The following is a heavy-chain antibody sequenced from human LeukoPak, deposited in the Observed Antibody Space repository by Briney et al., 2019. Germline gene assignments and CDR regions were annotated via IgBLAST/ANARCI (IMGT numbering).Heavy chain of an antibody. CDR3: ARDLQYYYDSSGPNPHYMDV. J-gene: IGHJ6*03. V-gene: IGHV1-18*01. D-gene: IGHD3-22*01. CDR2: INAYNGNT. Sequence: ASVKVSCKASGYTFTSYGISWVRQAPGQGLEWMGWINAYNGNTNYAQKLQGRVTMTTDTSTSTAYMELRSLRSDDTAVYYCARDLQYYYDSSGPNPHYMDVWGKGTTVTVSS. CDR1: GYTFTSYG.